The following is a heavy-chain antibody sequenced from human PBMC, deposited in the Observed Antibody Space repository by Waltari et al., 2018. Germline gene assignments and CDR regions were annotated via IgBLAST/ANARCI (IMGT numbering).Heavy chain of an antibody. CDR3: ARVMVPGDLGWDAFDI. V-gene: IGHV4-4*07. CDR2: IYTSGST. J-gene: IGHJ3*02. Sequence: QVQLQESGPGLVKPSETLSLTCTVSGGSISSYYWSWIRQPAGKGLEWIGRIYTSGSTNYNPSLKSRVTMSVDTSKNQFSLKLSSVTAADTAVYYCARVMVPGDLGWDAFDIWGQGTMVTVSS. CDR1: GGSISSYY. D-gene: IGHD4-17*01.